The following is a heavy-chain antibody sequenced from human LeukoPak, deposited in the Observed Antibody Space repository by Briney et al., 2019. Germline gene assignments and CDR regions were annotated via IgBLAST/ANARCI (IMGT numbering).Heavy chain of an antibody. Sequence: SVKVSCKASGGTFSSYAISWVRQAPGQGLEWMGRIIPILGIANYAQKFQGRVTITADKSTSTAYMELSSLRSEDTAVYYCSRDSVAAVIHYYYYGMDVWGQGTTVTVSS. CDR3: SRDSVAAVIHYYYYGMDV. V-gene: IGHV1-69*04. J-gene: IGHJ6*02. D-gene: IGHD6-13*01. CDR2: IIPILGIA. CDR1: GGTFSSYA.